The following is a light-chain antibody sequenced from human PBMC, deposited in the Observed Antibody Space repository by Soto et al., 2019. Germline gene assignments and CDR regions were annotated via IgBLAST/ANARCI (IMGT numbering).Light chain of an antibody. V-gene: IGLV1-40*01. CDR1: TSNIGAPYD. CDR2: GDN. CDR3: QSYDISLHNYV. Sequence: QSVLTQPPSVSGAPGQRVSISCTGSTSNIGAPYDVHWYQHLPGAAPKLLIYGDNNRPSGVPDRFSGSKSGTSASLAITSLQAEDEADYYCQSYDISLHNYVFGTGTKVTV. J-gene: IGLJ1*01.